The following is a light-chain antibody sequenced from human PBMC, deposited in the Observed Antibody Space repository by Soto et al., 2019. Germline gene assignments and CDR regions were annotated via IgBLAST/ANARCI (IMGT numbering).Light chain of an antibody. CDR2: DVS. V-gene: IGKV1-5*01. J-gene: IGKJ1*01. CDR3: QQYNLHSPAT. CDR1: QNIGRW. Sequence: DLQMTQSPSSLSASVGDRVTITCRASQNIGRWLAWYQQKSGKAPKLMIYDVSTLISGVPSRFSGSGSGTEFTLTITSLQPDDFTTYYCQQYNLHSPATFGPGTLVEIK.